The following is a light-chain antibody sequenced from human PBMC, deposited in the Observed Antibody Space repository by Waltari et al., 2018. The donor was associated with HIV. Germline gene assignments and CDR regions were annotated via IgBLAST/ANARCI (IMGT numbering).Light chain of an antibody. Sequence: DLGMTQSPLSLPVTPGEPASISCRSSQSLLHSNGFNYLDWYLQKPGQSPHLLIYLGSNRASGVPDRFSGSGSGTDFTLKISRVEAEDVGVYYCMQALQTPLTFGGGTKVE. CDR2: LGS. CDR3: MQALQTPLT. J-gene: IGKJ4*01. V-gene: IGKV2-28*01. CDR1: QSLLHSNGFNY.